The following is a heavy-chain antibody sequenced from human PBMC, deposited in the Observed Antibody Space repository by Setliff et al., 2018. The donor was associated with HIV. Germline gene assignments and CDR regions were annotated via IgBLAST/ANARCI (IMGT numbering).Heavy chain of an antibody. CDR1: GGSMSNYY. CDR2: IFHTGSS. Sequence: PSETLSLTCSVSGGSMSNYYWSWVRQPPGKGLEWMGDIFHTGSSTYNPSLKSRVSLSVDTSKNQFSLKLSSVTAADTAVYYCARGFTAAAGPTGYWGQGTLVTVSS. V-gene: IGHV4-59*01. D-gene: IGHD6-13*01. J-gene: IGHJ4*02. CDR3: ARGFTAAAGPTGY.